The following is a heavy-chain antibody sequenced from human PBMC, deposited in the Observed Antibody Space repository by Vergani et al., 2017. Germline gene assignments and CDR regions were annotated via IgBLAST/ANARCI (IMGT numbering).Heavy chain of an antibody. CDR2: IRYDGSSE. CDR1: GFTLHTYG. V-gene: IGHV3-30*02. Sequence: QVQILQSGGGVVQPGGSLRLSRTLSGFTLHTYGIDWVRQAPGKGLEWVSFIRYDGSSEYYGDSVKGRFTISRDKSQNTVNLQMNSLRTEDTAVYFCANSVIAGNVGVAYFGMDVWGRGTTVTVSS. J-gene: IGHJ6*02. CDR3: ANSVIAGNVGVAYFGMDV. D-gene: IGHD2/OR15-2a*01.